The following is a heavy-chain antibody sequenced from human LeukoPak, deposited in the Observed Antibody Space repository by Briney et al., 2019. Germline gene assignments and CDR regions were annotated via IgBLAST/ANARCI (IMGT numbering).Heavy chain of an antibody. CDR2: INPNSGGT. CDR1: GYTLTSYY. CDR3: AVGIVGATNYFDY. V-gene: IGHV1-2*04. Sequence: GASAKVSCKASGYTLTSYYIHWVRQAPGQGLEWMGWINPNSGGTNYAQKFQGWVTMTRDTSISTAYMELSRLRSDDTAVYYCAVGIVGATNYFDYWGQGTLVTVSS. J-gene: IGHJ4*02. D-gene: IGHD1-26*01.